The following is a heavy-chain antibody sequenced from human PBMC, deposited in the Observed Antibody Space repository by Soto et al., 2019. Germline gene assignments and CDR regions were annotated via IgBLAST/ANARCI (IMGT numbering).Heavy chain of an antibody. CDR1: GYTFTNYY. J-gene: IGHJ4*02. V-gene: IGHV1-46*01. CDR3: ATKGSYYDSSGYSFLCGY. D-gene: IGHD3-22*01. CDR2: INPSGGST. Sequence: ASVKVSCKASGYTFTNYYMHWVRQAPGQGLEWMGIINPSGGSTSYAQKFQGRVTMTRDTSTSTVYMELSSLRSEDTAVYYCATKGSYYDSSGYSFLCGYWGQGTLVTVSS.